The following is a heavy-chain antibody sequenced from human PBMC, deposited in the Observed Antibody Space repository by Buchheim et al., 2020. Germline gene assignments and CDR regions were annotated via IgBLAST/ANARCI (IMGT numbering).Heavy chain of an antibody. J-gene: IGHJ4*02. CDR1: GFTFSSYS. CDR2: ISSSSSYI. Sequence: EVQLVESGGGLVKPGGSLRVSCAASGFTFSSYSMNWVRQAPGKGLEWVSSISSSSSYIYYADSVKGRFTISRDNSQNSLFLQMNSLRAEDTAVYYCAREVREHSSSWYLDYFDYWGQGTL. V-gene: IGHV3-21*01. D-gene: IGHD6-13*01. CDR3: AREVREHSSSWYLDYFDY.